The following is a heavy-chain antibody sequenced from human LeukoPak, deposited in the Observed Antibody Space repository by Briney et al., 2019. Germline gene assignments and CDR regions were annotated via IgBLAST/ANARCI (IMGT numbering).Heavy chain of an antibody. J-gene: IGHJ4*02. CDR1: GFTFSSYA. Sequence: GGSLRLSCAASGFTFSSYAMSWVRQVPGKGLEWVSAISGSGGSTYYADSVKGRFTISRDNSKNTPYLQMNSLRAEDTAVYYCAKDRANYYGSGSYLYDYWGQGTLVTVSS. CDR2: ISGSGGST. CDR3: AKDRANYYGSGSYLYDY. D-gene: IGHD3-10*01. V-gene: IGHV3-23*01.